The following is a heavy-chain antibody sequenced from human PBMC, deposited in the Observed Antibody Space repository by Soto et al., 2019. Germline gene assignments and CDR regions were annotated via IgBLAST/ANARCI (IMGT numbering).Heavy chain of an antibody. CDR1: GGSISNYY. CDR3: ARHRTGLDC. V-gene: IGHV4-59*08. CDR2: IYYSGST. D-gene: IGHD3-9*01. Sequence: SETLSLTCTVSGGSISNYYWSWIRQPPGKGLEYIGYIYYSGSTNYNPSLKSRVTISVDTSKNQFSLKLNSVTAADTAVYYCARHRTGLDCWGQGTLVTVSS. J-gene: IGHJ4*02.